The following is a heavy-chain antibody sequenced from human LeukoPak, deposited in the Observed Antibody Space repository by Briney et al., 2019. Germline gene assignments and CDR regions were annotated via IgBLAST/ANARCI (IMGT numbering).Heavy chain of an antibody. CDR1: GFTFSSHG. D-gene: IGHD3-22*01. CDR3: ARESYDSSGYYYESD. Sequence: PGMSLRLSCAASGFTFSSHGMHWGRQAPGKGLEWVAVIWYDGSNKYSAASVKGRFTISRDNSKNTLYLQMNSLRAEDTAVYYCARESYDSSGYYYESDWGQGTLVTVSS. J-gene: IGHJ4*02. CDR2: IWYDGSNK. V-gene: IGHV3-33*01.